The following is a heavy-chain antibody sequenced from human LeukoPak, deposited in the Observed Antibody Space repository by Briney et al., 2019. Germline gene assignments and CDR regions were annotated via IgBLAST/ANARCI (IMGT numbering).Heavy chain of an antibody. CDR3: AKLGGEVRFLEYLRTNYYYYYMDV. D-gene: IGHD3-3*01. CDR1: GFTFSSYG. V-gene: IGHV3-30*18. J-gene: IGHJ6*03. CDR2: ISYDGSNK. Sequence: GRSLRLSCAASGFTFSSYGMHWVRQAPGKGLEWVAVISYDGSNKYYADSVKGRFTISRDNSKNTLYLQMNSLRAEDTAVYFCAKLGGEVRFLEYLRTNYYYYYMDVWGKGTTVTVSS.